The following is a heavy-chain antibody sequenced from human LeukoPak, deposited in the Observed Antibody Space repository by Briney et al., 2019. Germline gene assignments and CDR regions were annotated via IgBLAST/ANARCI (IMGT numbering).Heavy chain of an antibody. J-gene: IGHJ4*02. V-gene: IGHV4-61*08. D-gene: IGHD6-6*01. Sequence: SQTLSLTCTVSGGSISSGDYYWSWIRQPPGKGLEWIGYIYYSGSTNYNPSLRSRVTISVDTSKNQFSLKLSSVTAADTAVYYCARVSSSSSEYFDYWGQGTLVTVSS. CDR1: GGSISSGDYY. CDR2: IYYSGST. CDR3: ARVSSSSSEYFDY.